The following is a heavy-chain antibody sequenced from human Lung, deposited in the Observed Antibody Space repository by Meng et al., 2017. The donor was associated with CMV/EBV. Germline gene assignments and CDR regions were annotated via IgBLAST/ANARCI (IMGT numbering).Heavy chain of an antibody. J-gene: IGHJ4*02. V-gene: IGHV1-2*02. CDR1: EYTFTAFY. CDR3: VRDQWVRRRGVPHY. CDR2: INPNSGAT. Sequence: SVMVSCXTSEYTFTAFYIHWVRQPPGQGLEWVAWINPNSGATNYAPKFQGRVTVTRDTSITTAYLELSGLKSDDTAVYFCVRDQWVRRRGVPHYWGQGTLVTVSS. D-gene: IGHD1-26*01.